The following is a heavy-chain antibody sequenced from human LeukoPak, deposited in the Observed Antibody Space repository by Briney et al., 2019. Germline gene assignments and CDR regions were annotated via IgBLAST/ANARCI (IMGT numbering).Heavy chain of an antibody. J-gene: IGHJ4*02. D-gene: IGHD6-13*01. Sequence: PGGSLRLSCAASGFTFSSYAMSWVRQAPGKGLEWASAISGSGGSTYYADSVKGRFTISRDNSKNTLYLQMNSLRAEDTAVYYCARGGYSSSWYPDYFDYWGQGTLVTVSS. V-gene: IGHV3-23*01. CDR1: GFTFSSYA. CDR3: ARGGYSSSWYPDYFDY. CDR2: ISGSGGST.